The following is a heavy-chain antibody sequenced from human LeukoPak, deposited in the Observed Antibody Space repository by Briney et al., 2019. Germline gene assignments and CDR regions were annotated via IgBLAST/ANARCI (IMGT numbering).Heavy chain of an antibody. V-gene: IGHV4-4*07. J-gene: IGHJ6*03. D-gene: IGHD4-17*01. CDR1: GGYIGSYY. CDR2: IYTSENT. Sequence: SETLSLTCTVSGGYIGSYYWSWIRQPAGKGLEWIGRIYTSENTDYNPSLKSRVTMSVDMSTSQFSLRLTSVTAADTAVYYCAREGDYGDYSKSFYYMDVWGKGATVTVSS. CDR3: AREGDYGDYSKSFYYMDV.